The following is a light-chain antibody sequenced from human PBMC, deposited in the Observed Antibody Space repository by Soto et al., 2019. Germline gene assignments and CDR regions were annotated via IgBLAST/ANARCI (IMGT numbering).Light chain of an antibody. CDR3: AAWDDSLNGWV. Sequence: QSVLTQPPSTSGTPGQRVTISCSGSRSNIGSNAVNWYQQLPGTAPKLLIYSNIQPSSGVPDRFSGSKSGTSASLAISGLQSEDEADYYCAAWDDSLNGWVFGGGTKLTVL. CDR1: RSNIGSNA. J-gene: IGLJ3*02. V-gene: IGLV1-44*01. CDR2: SNI.